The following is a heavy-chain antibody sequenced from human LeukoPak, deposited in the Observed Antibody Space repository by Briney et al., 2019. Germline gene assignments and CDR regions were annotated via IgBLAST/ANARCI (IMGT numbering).Heavy chain of an antibody. V-gene: IGHV1-69*04. CDR2: IIPILGIA. D-gene: IGHD2-15*01. CDR1: GGTFSSYA. CDR3: ARVSGDSGGQHRGGTDY. J-gene: IGHJ4*02. Sequence: SVKVSCKASGGTFSSYAISWVRQAPGQGLEWMGRIIPILGIANYAQKFQGRVTITADKSTSTAYMELSSLRSEDTAVYYCARVSGDSGGQHRGGTDYWGQGTLVTVSS.